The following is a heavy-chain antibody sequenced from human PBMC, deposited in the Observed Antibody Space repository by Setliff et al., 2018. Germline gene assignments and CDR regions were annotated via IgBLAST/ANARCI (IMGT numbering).Heavy chain of an antibody. V-gene: IGHV4-38-2*01. J-gene: IGHJ3*02. Sequence: SETLSLTCGVSGISISSGHYWGWIRQPPGKGLEWIATIYHKGRTYYNPSLDSRVTISLDTSKNHFSLRLSSVTAADTAVYHCASPRRDDLDSPFDAFDIWGQGTKVTVSS. CDR1: GISISSGHY. D-gene: IGHD3-3*01. CDR3: ASPRRDDLDSPFDAFDI. CDR2: IYHKGRT.